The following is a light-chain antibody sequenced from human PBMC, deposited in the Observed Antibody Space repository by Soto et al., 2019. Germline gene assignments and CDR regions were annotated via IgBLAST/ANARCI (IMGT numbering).Light chain of an antibody. CDR1: QTVSSNY. J-gene: IGKJ1*01. Sequence: ENVLTQSPDTLSLSPGEGATLSCRASQTVSSNYLAWYQHRPGQAPKHIIHGASYTAPGIPDRFSGSGSGADFTLTISRLEPEDFAVYVCQHYGNSLWTFGQGTKVEIK. V-gene: IGKV3-20*01. CDR3: QHYGNSLWT. CDR2: GAS.